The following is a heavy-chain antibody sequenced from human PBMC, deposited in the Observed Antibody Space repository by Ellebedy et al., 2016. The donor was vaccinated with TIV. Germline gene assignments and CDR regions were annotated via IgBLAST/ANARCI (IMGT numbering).Heavy chain of an antibody. J-gene: IGHJ4*02. D-gene: IGHD1-26*01. V-gene: IGHV3-23*01. CDR2: IGARGGST. Sequence: GESLKISXAASGFTFNSHAMGWVRQAPGKGLEWVSSIGARGGSTYYADSVEGRLTISRDNSKSTVYLELSSLRVEDTAVYYCAKNARFSADPFDSWGQGTLVTVSS. CDR1: GFTFNSHA. CDR3: AKNARFSADPFDS.